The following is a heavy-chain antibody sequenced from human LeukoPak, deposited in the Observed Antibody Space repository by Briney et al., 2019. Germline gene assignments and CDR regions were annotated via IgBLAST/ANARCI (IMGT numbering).Heavy chain of an antibody. D-gene: IGHD3-22*01. CDR3: AREYYDSNKAPAFDI. V-gene: IGHV4-4*07. CDR1: GGSFSGYY. CDR2: IYTSGTT. J-gene: IGHJ3*02. Sequence: SETLSLTCAVYGGSFSGYYWSWIRQSAGKGLEWIGRIYTSGTTNSNPSLKSRVTISVDTSKNQFSLKLSSVTAADTAVYYCAREYYDSNKAPAFDIWGQGTMVTVSS.